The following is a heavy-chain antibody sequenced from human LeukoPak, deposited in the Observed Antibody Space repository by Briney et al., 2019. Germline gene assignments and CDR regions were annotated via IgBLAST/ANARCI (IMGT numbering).Heavy chain of an antibody. Sequence: GGSLRLSCAASGLTFRNYWMSWVRQAPGKGLEWVSAISGSGGSTYYADSVKGRFTISRDNSKNTLYLQMNSLRAEDTAVYYCAKDTSSGWPNWFDPWGQGTLVTVSS. CDR1: GLTFRNYW. V-gene: IGHV3-23*01. D-gene: IGHD6-19*01. CDR2: ISGSGGST. J-gene: IGHJ5*02. CDR3: AKDTSSGWPNWFDP.